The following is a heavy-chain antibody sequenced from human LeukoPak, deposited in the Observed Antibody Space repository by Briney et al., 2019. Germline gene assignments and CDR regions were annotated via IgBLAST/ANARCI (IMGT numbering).Heavy chain of an antibody. CDR3: AAPTVRGAKYSFDY. V-gene: IGHV1-46*01. Sequence: SETVSCKPSGYTFPSHYKHWVRQAPGHGLEWIGIVYPNLGSTSYAQKFQGKVTMTRDTSTSTVYMELSSLRSEDTAVYYCAAPTVRGAKYSFDYWGQGTLVTVSS. CDR1: GYTFPSHY. D-gene: IGHD3-10*01. J-gene: IGHJ4*02. CDR2: VYPNLGST.